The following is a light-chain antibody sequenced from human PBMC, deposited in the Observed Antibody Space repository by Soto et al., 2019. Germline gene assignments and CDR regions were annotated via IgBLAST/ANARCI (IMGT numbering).Light chain of an antibody. CDR2: AVS. J-gene: IGKJ2*01. Sequence: DIQMTQSPSSVSASVGDRVTITCRATQVIGPWLAWYQQKPGNAPKLLIYAVSILQTGVPSRFSGSGSGTDFTFTISSLQPEDFATYYCLQTSNFPHTFGQGTKLESK. CDR1: QVIGPW. V-gene: IGKV1-12*01. CDR3: LQTSNFPHT.